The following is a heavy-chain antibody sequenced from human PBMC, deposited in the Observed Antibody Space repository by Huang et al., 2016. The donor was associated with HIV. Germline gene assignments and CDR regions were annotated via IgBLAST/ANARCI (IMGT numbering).Heavy chain of an antibody. J-gene: IGHJ3*01. CDR2: MNPKSGNV. Sequence: QIQLAQSGAEVKKPGASVKVSCKASGYTFTNYDINWLRQASGQGLEWMGWMNPKSGNVGDTKKFQGRVAILRNSSINTSYLEVTSLTSEDTAVYYCARGFGINYNHEAFDVWGQGTMVTVSS. CDR1: GYTFTNYD. CDR3: ARGFGINYNHEAFDV. V-gene: IGHV1-8*01. D-gene: IGHD3-10*01.